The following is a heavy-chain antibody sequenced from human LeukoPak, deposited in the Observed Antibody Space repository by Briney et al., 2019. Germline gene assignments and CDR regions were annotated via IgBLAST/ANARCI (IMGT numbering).Heavy chain of an antibody. Sequence: GASVKVSCKASGYTFTSYDINWVRQATGQGLEWMGWMNPNSGNTGYAQKFQGRVTMTTDTSTSTAYMELRSLRSDDTAVYYCARSGYYYYYGMDVWGQGTTVTVSS. J-gene: IGHJ6*02. CDR1: GYTFTSYD. D-gene: IGHD1-26*01. CDR2: MNPNSGNT. V-gene: IGHV1-8*01. CDR3: ARSGYYYYYGMDV.